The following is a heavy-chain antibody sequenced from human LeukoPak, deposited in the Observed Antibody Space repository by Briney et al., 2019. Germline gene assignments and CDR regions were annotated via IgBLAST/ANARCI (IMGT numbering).Heavy chain of an antibody. V-gene: IGHV6-1*01. D-gene: IGHD2-2*01. Sequence: SQTLSLTRVISGDSVSSNSGAWNWIRQSPSRGLEWLGRTYYRSKWYNEYALSVKSRITINPDTTKNQFSLQLSSVTPEDTAVYYCVRGGVEAPAAMGFDYWGQGTLVTVSS. CDR1: GDSVSSNSGA. CDR3: VRGGVEAPAAMGFDY. J-gene: IGHJ4*02. CDR2: TYYRSKWYN.